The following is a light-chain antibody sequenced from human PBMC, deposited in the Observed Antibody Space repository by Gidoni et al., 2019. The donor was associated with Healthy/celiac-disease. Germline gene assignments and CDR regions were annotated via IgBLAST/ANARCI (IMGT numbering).Light chain of an antibody. CDR2: GAS. Sequence: EIVLTQSQGTLSLSPGERATLSCRASQRVSSSYLAWYQQKPGQAPRLLIYGASSRATGIPDRFSGSGSGTDFTLTISRLEPEDFAGYYCQKYGSSPPITFGQGTRLEIK. J-gene: IGKJ5*01. CDR1: QRVSSSY. V-gene: IGKV3-20*01. CDR3: QKYGSSPPIT.